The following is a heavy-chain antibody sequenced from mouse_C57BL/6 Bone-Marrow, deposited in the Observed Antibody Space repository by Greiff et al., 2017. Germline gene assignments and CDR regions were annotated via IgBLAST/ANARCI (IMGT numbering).Heavy chain of an antibody. J-gene: IGHJ4*01. Sequence: VQLQQSGAELVRPGASVKLSCTASGFNIKDDYMHWVKQRPEQGLEWIGWLDPENGDTEYASKFQGKATITADTSSNTAYLQLSSLTSEDTAVYYCTTEYYGSSRYAMDYWGQGTSVTVSS. CDR3: TTEYYGSSRYAMDY. CDR2: LDPENGDT. CDR1: GFNIKDDY. D-gene: IGHD1-1*01. V-gene: IGHV14-4*01.